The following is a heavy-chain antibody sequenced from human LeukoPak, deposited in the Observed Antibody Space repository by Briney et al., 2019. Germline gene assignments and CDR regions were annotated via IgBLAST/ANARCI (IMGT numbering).Heavy chain of an antibody. Sequence: SETLSLTCAGSGYSISSGYYWGWIRQPPRKGLEWIGSIYHSGSTYYNPSLKSRVTISVDTSKNQFSLKLSSVTAADTAVYYCARGRLLYYDSSGYYPDWGQGTLVTVSS. V-gene: IGHV4-38-2*01. D-gene: IGHD3-22*01. CDR1: GYSISSGYY. J-gene: IGHJ4*02. CDR3: ARGRLLYYDSSGYYPD. CDR2: IYHSGST.